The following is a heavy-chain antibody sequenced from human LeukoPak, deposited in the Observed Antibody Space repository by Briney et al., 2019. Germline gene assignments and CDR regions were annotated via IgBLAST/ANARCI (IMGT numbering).Heavy chain of an antibody. CDR2: ISGDGRST. Sequence: GGSLRLFCAASEFTFSSYWMHWVRQAPGKGLVWVSRISGDGRSTSYADSVKGRFTISRDNARNTMYLQMNSLRAEDTAVYYCARGDYDILTGYFSAEYFQHWGQGTLVTVSS. V-gene: IGHV3-74*01. D-gene: IGHD3-9*01. CDR3: ARGDYDILTGYFSAEYFQH. J-gene: IGHJ1*01. CDR1: EFTFSSYW.